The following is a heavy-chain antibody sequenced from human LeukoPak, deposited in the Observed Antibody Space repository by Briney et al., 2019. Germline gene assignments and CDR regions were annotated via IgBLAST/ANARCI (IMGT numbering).Heavy chain of an antibody. V-gene: IGHV3-74*01. CDR3: ARSPGWRSYFDY. Sequence: GGSLKLSCAASGFTFSSYWMHWVRQAPGKGLVWVSRINSDGSSTSYADSVKGRFTISRDNAKNSLYLQMNSLRAEDTAVYYCARSPGWRSYFDYWGQGTLVTVSS. CDR1: GFTFSSYW. J-gene: IGHJ4*02. CDR2: INSDGSST. D-gene: IGHD2-15*01.